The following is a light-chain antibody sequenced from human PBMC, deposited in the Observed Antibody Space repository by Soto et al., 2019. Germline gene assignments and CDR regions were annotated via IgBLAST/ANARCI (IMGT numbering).Light chain of an antibody. CDR3: LLYYDGAQV. Sequence: QTVVTQEPSLTVSPGETVTLTCGSSTGAVTSGYYPNWFQQKPGQAPRPLIYSISNKHFWTPARFSGSLLGDKAALTLSGVQPEDEAEYYCLLYYDGAQVFGGGTKLNVL. CDR1: TGAVTSGYY. V-gene: IGLV7-43*01. CDR2: SIS. J-gene: IGLJ3*02.